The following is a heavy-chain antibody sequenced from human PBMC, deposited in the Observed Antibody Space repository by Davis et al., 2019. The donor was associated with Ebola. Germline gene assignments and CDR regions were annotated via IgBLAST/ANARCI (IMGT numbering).Heavy chain of an antibody. V-gene: IGHV4-4*02. Sequence: PSETLSLTCAVSGGSISSSNWWSWVRQPPGKGLEWIGEIYHSGSTNYNPSLKSRVTMSVDTSKNQFSLKLSSVTAADTAVYYCASGIYSGSYKDTRGNWFDPWGQGTLVTVSS. CDR3: ASGIYSGSYKDTRGNWFDP. D-gene: IGHD1-26*01. J-gene: IGHJ5*02. CDR2: IYHSGST. CDR1: GGSISSSNW.